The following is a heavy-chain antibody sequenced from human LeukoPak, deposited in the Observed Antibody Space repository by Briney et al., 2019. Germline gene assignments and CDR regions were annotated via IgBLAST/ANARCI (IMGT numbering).Heavy chain of an antibody. Sequence: QAGGSLRLSCAASGFTFSTNAMSWVRQAPGKGLEWVSAVSGNGADTYYAGSVKGRFTISRDNSKNTLYLQMNSLRAEDTAVYYCAKDAYCSSTSCHLFDYWGQGTLVTVSS. D-gene: IGHD2-2*01. CDR1: GFTFSTNA. J-gene: IGHJ4*02. CDR2: VSGNGADT. CDR3: AKDAYCSSTSCHLFDY. V-gene: IGHV3-23*01.